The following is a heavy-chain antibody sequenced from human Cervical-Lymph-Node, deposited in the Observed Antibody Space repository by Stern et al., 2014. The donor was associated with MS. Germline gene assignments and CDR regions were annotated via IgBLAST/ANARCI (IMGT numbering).Heavy chain of an antibody. CDR1: GYSFTSYY. J-gene: IGHJ4*02. V-gene: IGHV1-46*01. CDR2: INPSGGRT. CDR3: ARDGMTAATYYFDF. D-gene: IGHD6-13*01. Sequence: QVQLVESGAEVKKPGASVKVSCKASGYSFTSYYMHWVRQAPGQGLEWMVIINPSGGRTNYAQKFQDRVTMTRDTSTSTVYMEMSSLRSEDTALYYCARDGMTAATYYFDFWGQGTVVTVSS.